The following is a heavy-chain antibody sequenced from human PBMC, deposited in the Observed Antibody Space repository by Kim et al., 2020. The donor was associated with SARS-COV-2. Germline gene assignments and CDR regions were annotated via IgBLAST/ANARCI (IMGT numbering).Heavy chain of an antibody. CDR3: ARVIWGTYRYTDS. D-gene: IGHD3-16*02. J-gene: IGHJ4*02. CDR2: INTDTGNP. Sequence: ASVKVSCKASGYTFTNNAISWVRQAPGQGLEWMGWINTDTGNPTYAQAFTRRFVFSVDTSVTTAYLQISSLEAEDTALYYCARVIWGTYRYTDSWGQGTLVTVS. V-gene: IGHV7-4-1*02. CDR1: GYTFTNNA.